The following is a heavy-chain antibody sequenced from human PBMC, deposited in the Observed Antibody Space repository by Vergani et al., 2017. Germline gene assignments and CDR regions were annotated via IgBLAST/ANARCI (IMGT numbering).Heavy chain of an antibody. CDR3: ARLSYDTTPYLQGGYDC. J-gene: IGHJ4*02. CDR2: ISARYPST. V-gene: IGHV3-23*01. Sequence: EVQLLQSGGGVIQSGGSVRLSCAASGFTFSACPMTWVRQAPGKWLEWVSAISARYPSTYYAESVKGRFTISRDNSKNMLYLQMNSLRAEDTAVYYCARLSYDTTPYLQGGYDCWGQGTLVSVSS. CDR1: GFTFSACP. D-gene: IGHD3-22*01.